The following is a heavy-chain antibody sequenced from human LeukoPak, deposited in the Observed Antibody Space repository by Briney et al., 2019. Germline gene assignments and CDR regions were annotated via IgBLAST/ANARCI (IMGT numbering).Heavy chain of an antibody. CDR1: GFTVSSNY. Sequence: GGSLRLSCAASGFTVSSNYMSWVRQAPGKGLEWVSVIYSGGSTYYADSVKGRSTIARDNSKNTLYLQMNSLRAEDTAVYYCAREGHYYDSSGYYYAFDYWGQGTLVTVSS. V-gene: IGHV3-53*01. D-gene: IGHD3-22*01. CDR3: AREGHYYDSSGYYYAFDY. J-gene: IGHJ4*02. CDR2: IYSGGST.